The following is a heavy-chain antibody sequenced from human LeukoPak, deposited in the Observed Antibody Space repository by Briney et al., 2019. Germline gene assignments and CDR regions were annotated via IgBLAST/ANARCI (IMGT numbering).Heavy chain of an antibody. Sequence: GSLRLSCAASGFTFSSYAMSWDRQAPGKGLEWVSAISGSGGSTYYADSVKGRFTISRDNSQNTLYLQMNSLRAEDTAVYYCAKGSGYTYGHCDYCGQGTLVTVSS. V-gene: IGHV3-23*01. CDR1: GFTFSSYA. CDR2: ISGSGGST. D-gene: IGHD5-18*01. J-gene: IGHJ4*02. CDR3: AKGSGYTYGHCDY.